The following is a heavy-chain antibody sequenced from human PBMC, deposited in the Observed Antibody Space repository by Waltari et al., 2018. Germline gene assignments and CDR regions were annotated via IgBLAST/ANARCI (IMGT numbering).Heavy chain of an antibody. D-gene: IGHD6-13*01. Sequence: EVQLVESGGGLVQPGRSLRLSCAASGFTFDDYAMHWVRQAPGKGLEWVSGISWNSGSIGYADSVKGRFTISRDNAKNSLYLQMNSLRAEDTALYYCAKDMGRSSWYPNFDYWGQGTLVTVSS. CDR3: AKDMGRSSWYPNFDY. CDR1: GFTFDDYA. V-gene: IGHV3-9*01. CDR2: ISWNSGSI. J-gene: IGHJ4*02.